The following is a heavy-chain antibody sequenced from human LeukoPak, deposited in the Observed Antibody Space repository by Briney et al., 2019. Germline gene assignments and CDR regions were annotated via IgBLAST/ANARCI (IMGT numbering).Heavy chain of an antibody. CDR3: ATALKGYYYGMDV. CDR1: GGSIGSGAYS. V-gene: IGHV4-30-2*01. Sequence: SQTLSLTCAVSGGSIGSGAYSLSWIRQPPGKGLEWIGYIYHSGSTYYNPSLKSRVTISVDRSKNQFSLKLSSVTAADTAVYYCATALKGYYYGMDVWGQGTTVTVSS. J-gene: IGHJ6*02. CDR2: IYHSGST.